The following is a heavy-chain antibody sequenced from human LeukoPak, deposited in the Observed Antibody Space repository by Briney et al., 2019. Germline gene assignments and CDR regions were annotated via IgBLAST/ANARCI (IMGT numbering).Heavy chain of an antibody. CDR2: MNPNSGNT. J-gene: IGHJ5*02. CDR1: GYTFTIYD. Sequence: ASVKVSCKASGYTFTIYDITWVRQATGQGLEWMGWMNPNSGNTGYAQKFQGRVTITRNTSITTAYMELSSLRSEDTAVYYCARGRTPKRYWFDPWGQGTLVTVSS. V-gene: IGHV1-8*03. CDR3: ARGRTPKRYWFDP.